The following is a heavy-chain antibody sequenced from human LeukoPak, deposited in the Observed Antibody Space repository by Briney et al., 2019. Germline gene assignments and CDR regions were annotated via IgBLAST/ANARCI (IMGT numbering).Heavy chain of an antibody. Sequence: SETLSLTCAVSGYSITSGYYWAWIRQPPGKGLEWIGNIYHSGSTYYNSSLKSRVTISVDTSKNQFSLKLSSVTAADTAVYYCARALVNYYDILTGYYKHPIDAFDIWGQGTMVTVSS. CDR2: IYHSGST. V-gene: IGHV4-38-2*01. CDR3: ARALVNYYDILTGYYKHPIDAFDI. CDR1: GYSITSGYY. J-gene: IGHJ3*02. D-gene: IGHD3-9*01.